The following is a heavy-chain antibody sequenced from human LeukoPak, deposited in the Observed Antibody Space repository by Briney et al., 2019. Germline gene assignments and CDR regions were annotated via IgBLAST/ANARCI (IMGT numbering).Heavy chain of an antibody. D-gene: IGHD3-3*01. Sequence: GRSLRLSCAASGFAFKDYAVHWVRQAPGKGLEWVSGISWNSGNIGYADSVKGRFIISRGNAKNSLYLQMNSLRPEDTALYYCAKELGGLEDFWGQGTLVTVSS. CDR3: AKELGGLEDF. CDR2: ISWNSGNI. J-gene: IGHJ4*02. CDR1: GFAFKDYA. V-gene: IGHV3-9*01.